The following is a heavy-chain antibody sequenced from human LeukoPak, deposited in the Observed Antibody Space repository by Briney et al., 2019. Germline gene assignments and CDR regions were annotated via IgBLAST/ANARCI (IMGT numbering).Heavy chain of an antibody. CDR2: IYYSRST. CDR3: ARGAYSSSWYGYWFDP. V-gene: IGHV4-39*07. CDR1: GGSISSSSYY. D-gene: IGHD6-13*01. Sequence: SETLSLTCTVSGGSISSSSYYWGWIRQPPGKGLEWIGSIYYSRSTYYNPSLKSRVTISVDTSKNQFSLKLSSVTAADTAVYYCARGAYSSSWYGYWFDPWGQGTLVTVSS. J-gene: IGHJ5*02.